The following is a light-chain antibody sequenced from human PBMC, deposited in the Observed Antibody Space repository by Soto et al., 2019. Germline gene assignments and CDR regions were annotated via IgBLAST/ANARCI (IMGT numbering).Light chain of an antibody. Sequence: QSVLTQPPSASGSPGQSVTISCTGTSSDVGGYNYVSWYQQFPGKAPKLMIYDVSERPSGVPDRFSGSKSGNTASLTVSGLQAEDEADYFCATWDDSLNGFYVFGTGTKVTVL. CDR3: ATWDDSLNGFYV. J-gene: IGLJ1*01. CDR2: DVS. CDR1: SSDVGGYNY. V-gene: IGLV2-8*01.